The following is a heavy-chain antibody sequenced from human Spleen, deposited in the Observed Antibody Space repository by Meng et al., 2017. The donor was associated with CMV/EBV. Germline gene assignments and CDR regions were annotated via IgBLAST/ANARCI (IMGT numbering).Heavy chain of an antibody. V-gene: IGHV4-61*08. D-gene: IGHD3-3*01. J-gene: IGHJ4*02. CDR2: IYYTGST. CDR3: ARSDFWSGYYCFDQ. Sequence: SETLSLTCIVSGGSISSSGHYWSWIRQPPGKGLEWIGYIYYTGSTNYNPSLRSRVTMSVETSRNQFSLKLSSVTAADTAVYYCARSDFWSGYYCFDQWGQGTLVTVSS. CDR1: GGSISSSGHY.